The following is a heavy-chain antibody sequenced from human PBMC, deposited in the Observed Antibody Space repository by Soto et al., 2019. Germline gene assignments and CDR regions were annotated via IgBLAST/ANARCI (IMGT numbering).Heavy chain of an antibody. V-gene: IGHV1-3*05. CDR3: ARAGAVAADFDY. J-gene: IGHJ4*02. CDR1: GYTFTGYA. D-gene: IGHD6-19*01. Sequence: QVQLVQSGAEEKKPGASVKVSCKASGYTFTGYAMHWVRQAPGQRLEWMGWINAGNGNTKYSQKFQGRVTITRDTSASTAYMEMRSLRSEDTAVYYCARAGAVAADFDYWGQGPLVTVSS. CDR2: INAGNGNT.